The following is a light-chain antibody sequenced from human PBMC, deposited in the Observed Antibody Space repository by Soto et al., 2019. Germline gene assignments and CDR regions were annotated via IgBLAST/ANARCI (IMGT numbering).Light chain of an antibody. CDR1: SSDVGGYNY. CDR3: SSYAGTAYV. J-gene: IGLJ1*01. V-gene: IGLV2-8*01. CDR2: EVT. Sequence: QSALTQPPSASGSPGQSVTISCTGTSSDVGGYNYVSWYQQHPGKVPKLMIYEVTKRPSGVPDRFSGSKSGNTASLTVSGLRTEDEADYYCSSYAGTAYVFGTGTKVTVL.